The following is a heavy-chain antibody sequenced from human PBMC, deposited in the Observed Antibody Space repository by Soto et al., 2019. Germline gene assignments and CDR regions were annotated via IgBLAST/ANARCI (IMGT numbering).Heavy chain of an antibody. V-gene: IGHV3-30*18. Sequence: QVQLVESGGGVVQPGGSLRLSCAASGFSFNNYGMHWVRQAPGKGLEWVAVILFDGSDNWYADSVKGRFTISRDNSKNTLYLHMNSLTAEDTAVYYCVKDMGYCSGGICYWGAYFYYYMDVWGKGTTVTVSS. CDR2: ILFDGSDN. CDR1: GFSFNNYG. D-gene: IGHD2-15*01. CDR3: VKDMGYCSGGICYWGAYFYYYMDV. J-gene: IGHJ6*03.